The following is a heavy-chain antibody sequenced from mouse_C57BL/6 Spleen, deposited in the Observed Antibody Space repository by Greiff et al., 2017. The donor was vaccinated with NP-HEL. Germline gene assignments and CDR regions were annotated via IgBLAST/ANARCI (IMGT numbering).Heavy chain of an antibody. J-gene: IGHJ2*01. Sequence: EVNLVESGGGLVQPGGSLSLSCAASGFTFTDYYMSWVRQPPGKALEWLGFIRNKANGYTTEYSASVKGRFTISRDNSQSILYLQMNALRAEDSATYYCERGDGYYFDYGGKGTTLTVS. CDR1: GFTFTDYY. CDR2: IRNKANGYTT. D-gene: IGHD1-1*01. V-gene: IGHV7-3*01. CDR3: ERGDGYYFDY.